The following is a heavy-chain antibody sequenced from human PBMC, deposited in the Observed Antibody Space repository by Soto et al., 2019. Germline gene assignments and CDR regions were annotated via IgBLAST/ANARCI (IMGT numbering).Heavy chain of an antibody. V-gene: IGHV3-7*01. CDR1: GLTLSRYW. D-gene: IGHD3-10*02. CDR2: IKQDGSEK. J-gene: IGHJ4*02. CDR3: ARAHVLGAPTLDF. Sequence: QLVESGGGLVQPGGSLRLSCAASGLTLSRYWMSWVRQVPGKGLEWLANIKQDGSEKIYVDPAKGRSTISRDTAKNSVYLQMTSLRADDTAFSYCARAHVLGAPTLDFWGQGTLVTLSS.